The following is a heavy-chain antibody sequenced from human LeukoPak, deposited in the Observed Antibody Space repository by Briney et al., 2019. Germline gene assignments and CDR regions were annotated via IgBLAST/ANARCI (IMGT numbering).Heavy chain of an antibody. D-gene: IGHD3-10*01. CDR1: GGSISSGGYS. CDR2: IYHSGST. J-gene: IGHJ5*02. CDR3: ARGHYYGSGRSPNWVDP. V-gene: IGHV4-30-2*01. Sequence: SQTLSLTCAVSGGSISSGGYSWGWIRQPPGKGLEWIGYIYHSGSTYYNPSLKSRVTISVDRSKNQFSLKLSSVTAADTPVYYCARGHYYGSGRSPNWVDPWGEGTLVTVSS.